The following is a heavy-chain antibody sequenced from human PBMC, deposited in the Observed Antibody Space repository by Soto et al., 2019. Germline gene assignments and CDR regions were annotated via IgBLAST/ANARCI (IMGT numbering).Heavy chain of an antibody. CDR1: GYTFTSYY. CDR3: ARDLGAAYYYDSSGSHDAFDI. Sequence: GASVKVSCKASGYTFTSYYMHWVRQAPGQGLEWMGIINPSGGSTSYAQKFQGRVTMTRDTSTSTVYMELSSLRSEDTAVYYCARDLGAAYYYDSSGSHDAFDIWGQGTMVTVSS. CDR2: INPSGGST. V-gene: IGHV1-46*01. D-gene: IGHD3-22*01. J-gene: IGHJ3*02.